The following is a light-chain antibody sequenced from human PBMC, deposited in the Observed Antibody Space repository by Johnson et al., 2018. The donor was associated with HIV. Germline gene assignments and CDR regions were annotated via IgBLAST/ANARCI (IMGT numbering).Light chain of an antibody. Sequence: QSVLTQPPSVSAAPGQKVTISCSGSSCDIGNNYVSWYQQLPETAPKLLVYKNNKRPSGIPDRLSGSKSGTSATLGITGLQTGDEADYYCGTWDSSLSAYVFGTGTKVTVL. CDR2: KNN. V-gene: IGLV1-51*02. J-gene: IGLJ1*01. CDR3: GTWDSSLSAYV. CDR1: SCDIGNNY.